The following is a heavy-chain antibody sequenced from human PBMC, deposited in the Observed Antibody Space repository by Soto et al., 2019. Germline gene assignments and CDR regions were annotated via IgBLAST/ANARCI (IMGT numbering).Heavy chain of an antibody. CDR1: GGSVSSGSYY. CDR3: ARDGDYYDSSS. D-gene: IGHD3-22*01. J-gene: IGHJ4*02. Sequence: SETLSLTCTVSGGSVSSGSYYWSWIRQPPGKGLEWIGYIYYSGSTNYNPSLKSRVTISVDTSKNQFSLKLSSVTAADTAVYYCARDGDYYDSSSWGQGTLVTVSS. CDR2: IYYSGST. V-gene: IGHV4-61*01.